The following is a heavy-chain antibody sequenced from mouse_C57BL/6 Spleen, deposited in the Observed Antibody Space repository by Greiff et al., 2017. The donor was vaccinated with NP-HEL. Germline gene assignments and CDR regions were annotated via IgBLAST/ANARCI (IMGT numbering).Heavy chain of an antibody. Sequence: VKLQESDAELVKPGASVKISCKVSGYTFTDHTIHWMKQRPEQGLEWIGYIYPRDGSTKYNEKFKGKATLTADKSSSTAYMQLNSLTSEDSAVYFCAREGLYDYDEAFYFDYWGQGTTLTVSS. CDR1: GYTFTDHT. CDR3: AREGLYDYDEAFYFDY. J-gene: IGHJ2*01. V-gene: IGHV1-78*01. CDR2: IYPRDGST. D-gene: IGHD2-4*01.